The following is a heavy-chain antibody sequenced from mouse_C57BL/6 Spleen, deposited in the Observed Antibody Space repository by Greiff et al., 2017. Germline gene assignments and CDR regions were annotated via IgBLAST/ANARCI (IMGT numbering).Heavy chain of an antibody. D-gene: IGHD2-4*01. CDR3: AGDYDEGFAY. CDR1: GYTFTSYG. V-gene: IGHV1-81*01. J-gene: IGHJ3*01. Sequence: VKVVESGAELARPGASVKLSCKASGYTFTSYGISWVKQRTGQGLEWIGEIYPRSGNTYYNEKFKGKATLTADKSSSTAYMELRSLTSEDSAVYFCAGDYDEGFAYWGQGTLVTVSA. CDR2: IYPRSGNT.